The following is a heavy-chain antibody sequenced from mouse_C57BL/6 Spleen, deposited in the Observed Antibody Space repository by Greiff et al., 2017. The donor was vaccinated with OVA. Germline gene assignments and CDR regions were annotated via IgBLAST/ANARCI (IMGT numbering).Heavy chain of an antibody. V-gene: IGHV5-17*01. CDR2: ISSGSSTI. J-gene: IGHJ1*03. Sequence: EVKLVESGGGLVKPGGSLKLSCAASGFTFSDYGMHWVRQAPEKGLEWVAYISSGSSTIYYADTVKGRFTISRDNAKNTLFLQMTSLRSEDTAMYYCARTYDYDGSYWYFDVWGTGTTVTVSS. D-gene: IGHD2-4*01. CDR3: ARTYDYDGSYWYFDV. CDR1: GFTFSDYG.